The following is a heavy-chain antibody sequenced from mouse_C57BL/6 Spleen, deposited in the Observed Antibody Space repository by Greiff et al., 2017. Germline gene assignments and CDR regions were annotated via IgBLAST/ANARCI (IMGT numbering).Heavy chain of an antibody. CDR1: GYTFTSYW. Sequence: QVQLQQSGAELVRPGSSVKLSCKASGYTFTSYWMDWVKQRPGQGLEWIGNIYPSDSETHYNQKFKDKATLTVDKSSSTAYMHLSSLTSEDSAVYYCARLGGAMDYWGQGTSGTVSS. CDR2: IYPSDSET. V-gene: IGHV1-61*01. CDR3: ARLGGAMDY. J-gene: IGHJ4*01.